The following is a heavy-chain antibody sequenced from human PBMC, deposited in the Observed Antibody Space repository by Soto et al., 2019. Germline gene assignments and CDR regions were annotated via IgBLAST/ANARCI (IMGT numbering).Heavy chain of an antibody. CDR1: GGSFSGYY. Sequence: SETLSLTCAVYGGSFSGYYWSWIRQPPGKGLEWIGEINHSGSTNYNPSLKSRVTISVDTSKNQFSLKLGSVTAADTAVYYCALGYCSGGSCHPSNWFDPWGQGTLVTVSS. J-gene: IGHJ5*02. V-gene: IGHV4-34*01. CDR3: ALGYCSGGSCHPSNWFDP. D-gene: IGHD2-15*01. CDR2: INHSGST.